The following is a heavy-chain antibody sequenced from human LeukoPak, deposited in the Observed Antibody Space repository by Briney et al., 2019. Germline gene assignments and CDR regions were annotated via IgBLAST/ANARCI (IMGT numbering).Heavy chain of an antibody. J-gene: IGHJ4*02. CDR2: INHSGIT. CDR3: ARGEPGGRDY. Sequence: SETLSLTCAVYGGSFRTYYWNWIRQPPGKGLEWIGEINHSGITNYNPSLKSRVIISVDTSKKQSSLRLTSVTAADTAVYYCARGEPGGRDYWGQGTLVTVSS. D-gene: IGHD3-10*01. V-gene: IGHV4-34*01. CDR1: GGSFRTYY.